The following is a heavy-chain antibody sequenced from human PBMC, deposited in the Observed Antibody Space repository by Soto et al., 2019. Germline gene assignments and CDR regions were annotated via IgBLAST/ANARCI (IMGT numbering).Heavy chain of an antibody. CDR1: GFTFSSYA. V-gene: IGHV3-23*01. Sequence: GGSLRLSCAASGFTFSSYAMSWVRQAPGKGLEWVSAISGGGGSTYYADSVKGRVIVSRDNSNHSLDLQLNSLRGEDTAMYYCARDMYSSDYFVKWFEPWGQGTPVTVSS. J-gene: IGHJ5*02. D-gene: IGHD6-19*01. CDR2: ISGGGGST. CDR3: ARDMYSSDYFVKWFEP.